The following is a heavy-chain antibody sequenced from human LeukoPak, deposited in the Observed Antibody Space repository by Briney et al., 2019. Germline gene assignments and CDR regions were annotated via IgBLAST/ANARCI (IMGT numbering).Heavy chain of an antibody. CDR1: GFTFGDYA. CDR3: TRGDYGDDWFDP. D-gene: IGHD4-17*01. CDR2: IRSKAYGGTT. J-gene: IGHJ5*02. V-gene: IGHV3-49*04. Sequence: GGSLRLSCTASGFTFGDYAMSWVRQAPGKGLEWVGSIRSKAYGGTTEYAASVKGRFTISRDDSKSIAYLQMNSLKTEDTAVYYCTRGDYGDDWFDPWGQGTLVTVSS.